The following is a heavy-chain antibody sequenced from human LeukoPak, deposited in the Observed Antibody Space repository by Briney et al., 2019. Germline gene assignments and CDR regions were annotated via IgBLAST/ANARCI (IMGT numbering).Heavy chain of an antibody. V-gene: IGHV3-30*18. Sequence: AGGSLRLSCAAYGVTLSPYGMDWVRQAPGKGLEWVAVISYEGGTQHYADSVKGRFIISRDNPRNTLYLQMSSLRAEDTAVYHCVKDDSYYYDRSGRAYWGQGTLVTVSS. CDR1: GVTLSPYG. D-gene: IGHD3-22*01. CDR2: ISYEGGTQ. CDR3: VKDDSYYYDRSGRAY. J-gene: IGHJ4*02.